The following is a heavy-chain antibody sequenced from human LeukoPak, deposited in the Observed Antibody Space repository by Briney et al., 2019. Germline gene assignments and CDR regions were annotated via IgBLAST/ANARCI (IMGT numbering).Heavy chain of an antibody. J-gene: IGHJ4*02. Sequence: QPGGSLRLSCAASGFTVSSNSMSWVRQAPGKGLEWVSVLYSGGNTYYADSVKGRFTISRDNSKNTLYLQMNSLRTEDTAVYYCARDRSDGFDYWGQGTLVTVSS. CDR1: GFTVSSNS. CDR3: ARDRSDGFDY. CDR2: LYSGGNT. V-gene: IGHV3-53*01.